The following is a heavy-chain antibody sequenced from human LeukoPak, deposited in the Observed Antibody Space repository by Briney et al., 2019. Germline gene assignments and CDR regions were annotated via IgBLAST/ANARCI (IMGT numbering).Heavy chain of an antibody. CDR2: ISGSGGST. J-gene: IGHJ5*02. V-gene: IGHV3-23*01. D-gene: IGHD1-1*01. CDR3: AKDPVVSVVQLPAWFDP. Sequence: GGSLRLSCGASGFTFSSHAMTWVRQAPGMGLEWVSGISGSGGSTYYADSVKGRFTISRDNSKNTLYLQMNSLRAEETAVYYCAKDPVVSVVQLPAWFDPWGQGTLVTVSS. CDR1: GFTFSSHA.